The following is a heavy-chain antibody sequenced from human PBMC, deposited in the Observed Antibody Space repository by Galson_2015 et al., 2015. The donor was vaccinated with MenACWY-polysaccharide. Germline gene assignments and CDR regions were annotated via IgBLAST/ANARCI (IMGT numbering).Heavy chain of an antibody. CDR1: GFTFSTYW. CDR3: AKQRTIFGLVPRFDD. Sequence: SLRLSCAASGFTFSTYWMSWVRQAPGKGPEWVASIKEDGRERYYGASLKGRFTISRDNGKNALYLQMNSLRAEDTSMYYRAKQRTIFGLVPRFDDWGQGTLVTVS. V-gene: IGHV3-7*01. D-gene: IGHD3/OR15-3a*01. J-gene: IGHJ4*02. CDR2: IKEDGRER.